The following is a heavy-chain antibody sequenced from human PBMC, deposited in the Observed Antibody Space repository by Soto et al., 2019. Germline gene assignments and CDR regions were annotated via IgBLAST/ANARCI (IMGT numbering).Heavy chain of an antibody. J-gene: IGHJ5*02. CDR3: ASAGSGYDH. V-gene: IGHV3-64*01. CDR2: INPNGDRT. D-gene: IGHD5-12*01. CDR1: GFTFSLYA. Sequence: EVHLVESGGGLVQPGVSLRLSCAASGFTFSLYAMHWVRQAPGKGLEYVSAINPNGDRTYYANSVKGRFTISRDNSKSTLYLQMGSLRVEDMAVYYCASAGSGYDHWGQGTPVTVSS.